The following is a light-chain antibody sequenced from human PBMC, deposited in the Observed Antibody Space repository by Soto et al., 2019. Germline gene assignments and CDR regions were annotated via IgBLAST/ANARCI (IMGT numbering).Light chain of an antibody. J-gene: IGKJ4*01. Sequence: EIVLTQSPGTLSLSPGERATLSCRAGQSVSSSYLAWYQQKPGQAPRLLIYGASSRATGIPDRFSGSGSGTAFTLTISRLEPEDFAVYYCQDYGYSLSTFGGGTKVEIK. V-gene: IGKV3-20*01. CDR3: QDYGYSLST. CDR2: GAS. CDR1: QSVSSSY.